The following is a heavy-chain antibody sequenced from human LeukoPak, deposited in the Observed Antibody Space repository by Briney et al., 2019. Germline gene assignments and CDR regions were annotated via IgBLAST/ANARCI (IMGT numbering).Heavy chain of an antibody. CDR3: AKARAKGPFDY. V-gene: IGHV3-23*01. Sequence: GGSLRLSCAAAGFTFSSYAMSWVRQAPGKGLEWVSAISGSGGSTYYADSMKGRFTISRDNSKNTLYLQMNSLRAEDTAVYYCAKARAKGPFDYWGQGTLVTVSS. CDR2: ISGSGGST. D-gene: IGHD4/OR15-4a*01. CDR1: GFTFSSYA. J-gene: IGHJ4*02.